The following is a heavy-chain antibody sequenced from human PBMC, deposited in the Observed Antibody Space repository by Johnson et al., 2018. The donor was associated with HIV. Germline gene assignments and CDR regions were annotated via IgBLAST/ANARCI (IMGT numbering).Heavy chain of an antibody. CDR3: ASRIYGYVRHAFDI. J-gene: IGHJ3*02. V-gene: IGHV3-7*02. Sequence: VQLVESGGGLVQPGGSLRLSCAASGFTFSSYWMSWVRQAPWKGLEWVANIKQDGSEKYYVDSVKGRFTISRDNAKNSLYLQMNSLRAEDTAVYYCASRIYGYVRHAFDIWGQGTMVTVSS. CDR2: IKQDGSEK. D-gene: IGHD5-18*01. CDR1: GFTFSSYW.